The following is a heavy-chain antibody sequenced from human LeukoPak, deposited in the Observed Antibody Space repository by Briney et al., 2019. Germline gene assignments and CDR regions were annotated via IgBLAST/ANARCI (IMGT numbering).Heavy chain of an antibody. CDR1: GFTFSTYT. CDR3: AIDPNWGTHS. Sequence: GGSLRLSCAASGFTFSTYTMYWVRHPPGKRLEWVSIIGGSGGGIHYADSVKGRFTISRDNSKNALYLQMNSLRVEDTAVYYCAIDPNWGTHSWGQGVLVTVSS. V-gene: IGHV3-23*01. D-gene: IGHD7-27*01. CDR2: IGGSGGGI. J-gene: IGHJ4*02.